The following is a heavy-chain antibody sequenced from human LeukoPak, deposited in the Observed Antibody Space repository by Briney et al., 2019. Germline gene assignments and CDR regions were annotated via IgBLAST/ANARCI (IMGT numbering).Heavy chain of an antibody. J-gene: IGHJ4*02. CDR3: AREAKGYCSGGSCYPTQFDY. D-gene: IGHD2-15*01. V-gene: IGHV4-4*07. CDR2: IYTSGST. Sequence: SETLSLTCTVSGGSISSYYWSWIRQPAGKGLEWIGRIYTSGSTNYNPSLKSRVTMSVDTSKNQFSLKLSSVTAADTAVYYCAREAKGYCSGGSCYPTQFDYWGQGTLVTVSS. CDR1: GGSISSYY.